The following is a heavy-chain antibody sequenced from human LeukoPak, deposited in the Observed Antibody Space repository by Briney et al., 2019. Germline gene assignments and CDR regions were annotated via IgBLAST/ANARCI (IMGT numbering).Heavy chain of an antibody. CDR3: ATVRVYYDSSGYYRGAPGAFDI. CDR2: ISSSGSTI. D-gene: IGHD3-22*01. V-gene: IGHV3-11*01. CDR1: GSTFSDYY. J-gene: IGHJ3*02. Sequence: GGSLRLSCAASGSTFSDYYMSWIRQAPGKGLEWVSYISSSGSTIYYADSVKGRFTISRDNAKNSLYLQMNSLRAEDTAVYYCATVRVYYDSSGYYRGAPGAFDIWGQGTMVTVSS.